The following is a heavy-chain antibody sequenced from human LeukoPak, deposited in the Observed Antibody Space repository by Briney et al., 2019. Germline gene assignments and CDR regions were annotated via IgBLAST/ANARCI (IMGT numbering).Heavy chain of an antibody. Sequence: ASVKVSCKASGYTFTSYGISWVRQAPGQGLEWMGWISAYNGNTNYAQKLQGRVTMTTDTSTSTAYMELSSLRSEDTAVYYCAQGDYDFWSGYYKRKEDWFDPWGQGTLVTVSS. CDR1: GYTFTSYG. CDR3: AQGDYDFWSGYYKRKEDWFDP. J-gene: IGHJ5*02. D-gene: IGHD3-3*01. CDR2: ISAYNGNT. V-gene: IGHV1-18*01.